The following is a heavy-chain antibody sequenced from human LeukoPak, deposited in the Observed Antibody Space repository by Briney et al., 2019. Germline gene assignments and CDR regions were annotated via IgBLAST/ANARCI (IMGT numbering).Heavy chain of an antibody. CDR1: GSPDTSYD. V-gene: IGHV1-8*01. CDR2: MNLNSGNR. Sequence: PVKVCGTASGSPDTSYDINWVRQATRQGLEWMRWMNLNSGNRGDTQKFEGSVTMTRNISRSNAYMELSSLRSEDTAVYYCAYGKGGGYYYRPRYYSYMDVWGKGTTVTVSS. CDR3: AYGKGGGYYYRPRYYSYMDV. J-gene: IGHJ6*03. D-gene: IGHD3-22*01.